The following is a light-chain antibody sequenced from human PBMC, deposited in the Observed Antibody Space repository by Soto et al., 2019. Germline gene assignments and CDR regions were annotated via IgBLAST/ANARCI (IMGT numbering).Light chain of an antibody. CDR2: ANN. J-gene: IGLJ1*01. CDR3: QSYDSSRSPLYV. CDR1: SSNIGAGYD. Sequence: QSVLTQPPSVSGAPGQRVSISCTGSSSNIGAGYDVHWYQHLPGTAPKLLIYANNNRPSGVPDRFSGSKSGTSASLAITELQAEDEADYYCQSYDSSRSPLYVFGTGTKV. V-gene: IGLV1-40*01.